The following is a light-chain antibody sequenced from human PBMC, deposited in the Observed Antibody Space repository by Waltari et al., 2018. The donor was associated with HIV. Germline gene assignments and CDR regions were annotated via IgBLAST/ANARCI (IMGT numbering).Light chain of an antibody. CDR2: EVS. J-gene: IGLJ2*01. CDR3: SSYTSSSTPVV. CDR1: SSDVGGYNY. Sequence: QSALAQPASVSGSPGQSITISCTGTSSDVGGYNYVSWYQQHPDKAPKLIVYEVSNRPSGVSNRFSGSKSGNTASLTISGLQAEDEADYYCSSYTSSSTPVVFGGGTKLTVL. V-gene: IGLV2-14*01.